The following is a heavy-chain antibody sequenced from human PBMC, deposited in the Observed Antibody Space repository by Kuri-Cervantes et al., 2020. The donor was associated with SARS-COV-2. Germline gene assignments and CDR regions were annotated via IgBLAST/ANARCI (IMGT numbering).Heavy chain of an antibody. V-gene: IGHV3-30-3*01. D-gene: IGHD1-26*01. CDR1: GFTFSSYW. CDR3: AREIVGGFDY. Sequence: GESLKISCAASGFTFSSYWMSWVRQAPGKGLEWVAVISYDGSNKYYVDSVKGRLTISRDNSKNTLYLQMNSLRAEDTAVYYCAREIVGGFDYWGQGTLVTVSS. J-gene: IGHJ4*02. CDR2: ISYDGSNK.